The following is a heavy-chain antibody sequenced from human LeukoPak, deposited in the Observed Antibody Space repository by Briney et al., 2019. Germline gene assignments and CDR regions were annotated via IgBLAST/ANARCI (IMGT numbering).Heavy chain of an antibody. J-gene: IGHJ5*02. CDR2: IFYSGST. Sequence: SETLSLTCTVSGGXISGYYCSWIRQPPGKGLEWIGYIFYSGSTTYNPSLRSRVTISVDTSKNQFSLKLSSVTAADTAVYYCARGTMMVGPWGQGSLVTVSS. CDR1: GGXISGYY. V-gene: IGHV4-59*01. D-gene: IGHD3-22*01. CDR3: ARGTMMVGP.